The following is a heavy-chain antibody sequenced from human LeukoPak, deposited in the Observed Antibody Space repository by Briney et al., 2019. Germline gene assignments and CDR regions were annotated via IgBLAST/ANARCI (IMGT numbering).Heavy chain of an antibody. CDR1: GYTFTSYG. J-gene: IGHJ4*02. CDR3: ARAREGGRYSSSSRVFDY. D-gene: IGHD6-6*01. CDR2: ISAYNGNT. V-gene: IGHV1-18*01. Sequence: ASVKVSCKASGYTFTSYGISWVRQAPGQGLEWIGWISAYNGNTNYAQKLQGRVTMTTDTSTSTAYMELRSLRSDDTAVYYCARAREGGRYSSSSRVFDYWGQGTLVTVSS.